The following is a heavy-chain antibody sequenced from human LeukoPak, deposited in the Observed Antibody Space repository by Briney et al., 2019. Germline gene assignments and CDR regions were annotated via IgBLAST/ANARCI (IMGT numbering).Heavy chain of an antibody. CDR2: ISYDGSNK. Sequence: GGSLRLSCAASGITFSSYAMHWVRQAPGKGLEWVAVISYDGSNKYYADSVKGRFTVSRDNSKNTLYLQMNRVRAEDTAVYYCARDVGVWFGELSYGMDVWGQGTTVTVSS. J-gene: IGHJ6*02. CDR3: ARDVGVWFGELSYGMDV. V-gene: IGHV3-30-3*01. CDR1: GITFSSYA. D-gene: IGHD3-10*01.